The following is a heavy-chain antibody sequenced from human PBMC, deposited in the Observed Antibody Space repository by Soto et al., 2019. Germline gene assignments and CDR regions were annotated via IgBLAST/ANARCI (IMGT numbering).Heavy chain of an antibody. CDR3: ARDGYNSFDS. V-gene: IGHV3-74*01. D-gene: IGHD1-1*01. CDR1: GFTFSSYW. Sequence: EVQLVESGGGLVQPGASLRLSCSASGFTFSSYWMHWVRQAPGKGLVWVSRINSDGSSTSYADYVKGRFTISRDNDKNKLYLQMNSLRAEDTAVYYCARDGYNSFDSWGQGTLVTVSS. CDR2: INSDGSST. J-gene: IGHJ4*02.